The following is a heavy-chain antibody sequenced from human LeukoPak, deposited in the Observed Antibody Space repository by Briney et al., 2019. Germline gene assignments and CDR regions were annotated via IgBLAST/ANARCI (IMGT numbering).Heavy chain of an antibody. D-gene: IGHD6-19*01. V-gene: IGHV3-21*01. J-gene: IGHJ4*02. CDR1: GFTFSSYS. CDR3: ARGKQWLTIFDY. Sequence: GGSLRLSCAASGFTFSSYSMNWVRQAPGRGLEWVSSISSSSSYIYYADSVKGRFTISRDNAKNSLYLQMNSLRAEDTAVYYCARGKQWLTIFDYWRQGTLVTVSS. CDR2: ISSSSSYI.